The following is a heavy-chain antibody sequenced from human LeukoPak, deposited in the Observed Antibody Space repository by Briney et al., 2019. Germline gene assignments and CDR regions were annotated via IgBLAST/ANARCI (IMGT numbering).Heavy chain of an antibody. Sequence: GGSVRLSCAVSGFTFSSYGMHWVRQAPGKGLEWVAVISYDGSNKYYADSVKGRFTISRDNSKNTLYLQMNSLRAEDTAVYYCAKDRDYSSYNFDYWGQGTL. J-gene: IGHJ4*02. V-gene: IGHV3-30*18. CDR1: GFTFSSYG. CDR2: ISYDGSNK. D-gene: IGHD2-15*01. CDR3: AKDRDYSSYNFDY.